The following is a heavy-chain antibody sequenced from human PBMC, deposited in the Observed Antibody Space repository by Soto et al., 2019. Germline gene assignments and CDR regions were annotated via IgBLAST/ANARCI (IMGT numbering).Heavy chain of an antibody. CDR1: GFTFSSYG. J-gene: IGHJ6*02. Sequence: QVQLVESGGGVVQPGRSLRLSCAASGFTFSSYGMHWVRQAPGKGLEWVAVIWYDGSNKYYADSVKGRFTISRDNSKNTMYLEINRLRAEDTAVYSCARAPYCSGWYGYYYYGMDVWGQGTTVTVSS. V-gene: IGHV3-33*01. CDR2: IWYDGSNK. CDR3: ARAPYCSGWYGYYYYGMDV. D-gene: IGHD6-13*01.